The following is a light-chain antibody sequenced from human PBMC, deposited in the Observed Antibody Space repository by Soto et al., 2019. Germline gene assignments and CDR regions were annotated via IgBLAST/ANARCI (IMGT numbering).Light chain of an antibody. J-gene: IGKJ2*01. Sequence: EIVLTQSPATLSLSPGEKATLSCRASQSVSSYLAWYQQKPGQAPRLLIYDASNRATGIPARFSGSGSGTDFTLTISSLESEDFAVHYCQQRSNWPPYTFGQGTKREIK. CDR2: DAS. CDR3: QQRSNWPPYT. CDR1: QSVSSY. V-gene: IGKV3-11*01.